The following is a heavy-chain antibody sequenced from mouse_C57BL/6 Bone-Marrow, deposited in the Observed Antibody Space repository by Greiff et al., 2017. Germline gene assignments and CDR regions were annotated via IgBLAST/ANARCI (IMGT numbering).Heavy chain of an antibody. CDR1: GYTFTSYW. V-gene: IGHV1-53*01. CDR2: INPSNGGT. Sequence: QVQLQQPGTELVKPGASVKLSCKASGYTFTSYWMHWVKQRPGQGLEWIGNINPSNGGTNYNEKFKSKATLTVDKSSSTAYMQLSSLTSEDSAVYYGASPLYYCSSYHWYFDVWGTGTTVTVSS. D-gene: IGHD1-1*01. J-gene: IGHJ1*03. CDR3: ASPLYYCSSYHWYFDV.